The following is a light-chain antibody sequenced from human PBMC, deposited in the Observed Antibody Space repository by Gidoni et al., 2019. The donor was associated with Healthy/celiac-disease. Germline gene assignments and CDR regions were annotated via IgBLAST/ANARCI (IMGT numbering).Light chain of an antibody. V-gene: IGLV2-18*01. CDR1: SSDAGSYNR. CDR3: SLYTSSSTYV. J-gene: IGLJ1*01. CDR2: EVS. Sequence: QSALTQPPSVSGSPGQSVTISCTGTSSDAGSYNRVSWYQQPPGTAPKLMIYEVSNRPSGVPDRFSGSKSGNTASLTISGLQAEDEADYYCSLYTSSSTYVFGTGTKVTVL.